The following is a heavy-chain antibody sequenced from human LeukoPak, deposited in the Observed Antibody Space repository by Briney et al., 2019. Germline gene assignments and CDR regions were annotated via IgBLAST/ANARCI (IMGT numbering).Heavy chain of an antibody. CDR1: GYSFTTFH. CDR3: ARRGLVAGIYDLVYGFDL. V-gene: IGHV1-8*03. J-gene: IGHJ3*01. CDR2: VNPDTGNT. Sequence: ASVKVSCKAAGYSFTTFHINWVRQAPGQGPEWMGWVNPDTGNTGFAQQFQGRVTILQTSSVTTVYMELSSLTSEDTAVYYCARRGLVAGIYDLVYGFDLWGQGTMVTVSS. D-gene: IGHD3/OR15-3a*01.